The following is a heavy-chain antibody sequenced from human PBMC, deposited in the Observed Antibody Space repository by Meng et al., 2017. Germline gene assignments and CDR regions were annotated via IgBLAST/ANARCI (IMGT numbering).Heavy chain of an antibody. D-gene: IGHD2-21*02. V-gene: IGHV1-69*01. Sequence: QGQSVQLGAEGKKPGSSVKVSCKASGGTFSSYAISWVRQAPGQGLEWMGGIIPIFGTANYAQKFQGRVTITADESTSTAYMELSSLRSEDTAVYYCAREIAAAYCGGDCYLWGQGTLVTVSS. CDR2: IIPIFGTA. CDR3: AREIAAAYCGGDCYL. CDR1: GGTFSSYA. J-gene: IGHJ5*02.